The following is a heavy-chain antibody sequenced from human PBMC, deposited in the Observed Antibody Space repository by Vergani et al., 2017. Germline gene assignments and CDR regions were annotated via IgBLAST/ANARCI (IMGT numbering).Heavy chain of an antibody. CDR3: ARDLGYDSWGPWGMDV. V-gene: IGHV3-48*01. J-gene: IGHJ6*02. D-gene: IGHD3-3*01. CDR1: GFTFSSYS. CDR2: ISSSSSTI. Sequence: EVQLAESGGGLVQPGGSLRLSCAASGFTFSSYSMNWVRQAPGKGLEWVSYISSSSSTIYYADSVKGRFTISRDNAKNSLYLQMNSLRAEDTAVYYCARDLGYDSWGPWGMDVWGQGTTVTVSS.